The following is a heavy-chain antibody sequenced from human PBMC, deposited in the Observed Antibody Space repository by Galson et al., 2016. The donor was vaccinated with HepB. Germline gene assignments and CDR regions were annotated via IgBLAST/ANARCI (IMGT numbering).Heavy chain of an antibody. V-gene: IGHV3-13*01. CDR2: IGTKGGT. CDR3: ARSGTYTNRIGMDV. Sequence: SLRLSCAASGFTLSTYDMHWVRQAKGKGLEWVSGIGTKGGTYYLDSAKGRFTISREDAKNSLHLQMNSLTAGDTAVYYCARSGTYTNRIGMDVWGQGTTVTVSS. D-gene: IGHD3-10*01. J-gene: IGHJ6*02. CDR1: GFTLSTYD.